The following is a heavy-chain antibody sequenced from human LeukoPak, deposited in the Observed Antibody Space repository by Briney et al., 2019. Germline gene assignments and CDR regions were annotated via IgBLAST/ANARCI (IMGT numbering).Heavy chain of an antibody. D-gene: IGHD3-22*01. Sequence: GGSLRLSCAASGFTFSSYGMHWLRQAPGKGLEWVAFIRYDGSNKYYADSVKGRFTISRDNSKYTLYLQMNSLRAEDTAVYYCAKGIGYDSSGYPFDYWGQGTLVTVSS. CDR2: IRYDGSNK. V-gene: IGHV3-30*02. CDR1: GFTFSSYG. J-gene: IGHJ4*02. CDR3: AKGIGYDSSGYPFDY.